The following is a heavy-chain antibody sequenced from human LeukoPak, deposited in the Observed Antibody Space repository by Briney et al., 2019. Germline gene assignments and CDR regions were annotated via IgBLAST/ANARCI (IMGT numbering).Heavy chain of an antibody. Sequence: GASVKVSCKASGYTFTSYGISWVRQAPGQGLEWMGWLSAYNGNTNYAQKLQGRVTMTTDTSTSTAYMELRSLRSDDTAVYYCARDRPYCSGGSCYSFDFDYWGQGTLVTVSS. J-gene: IGHJ4*02. D-gene: IGHD2-15*01. CDR2: LSAYNGNT. CDR3: ARDRPYCSGGSCYSFDFDY. CDR1: GYTFTSYG. V-gene: IGHV1-18*01.